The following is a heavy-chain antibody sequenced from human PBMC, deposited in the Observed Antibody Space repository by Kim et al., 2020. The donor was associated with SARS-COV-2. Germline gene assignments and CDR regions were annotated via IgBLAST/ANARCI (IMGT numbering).Heavy chain of an antibody. V-gene: IGHV4-59*01. CDR1: GGFISNYY. CDR2: GFYSGSF. D-gene: IGHD3-22*01. Sequence: SETLSLTCNVFGGFISNYYWSWIRQPPGKGLEWIGYGFYSGSFNYNPSLRSRVVISVDTSNNRFSLKMTSVAAADTAIYYCARGSSAAGDSNWFDPWGQGILVTVSS. CDR3: ARGSSAAGDSNWFDP. J-gene: IGHJ5*02.